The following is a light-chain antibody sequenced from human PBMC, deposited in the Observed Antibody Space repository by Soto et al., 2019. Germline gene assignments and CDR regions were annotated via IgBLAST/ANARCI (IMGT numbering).Light chain of an antibody. V-gene: IGKV1-5*01. CDR1: QSLSGW. CDR2: DAF. Sequence: DIQMPKSPSSLSASVGERSPITGRASQSLSGWLAWYQQTPGKAPKLLISDAFRLESGVPSRFRGSGSGTEFSLTISSLQPGDSATFYCQQYASYPWTVGRGTKVDIK. J-gene: IGKJ1*01. CDR3: QQYASYPWT.